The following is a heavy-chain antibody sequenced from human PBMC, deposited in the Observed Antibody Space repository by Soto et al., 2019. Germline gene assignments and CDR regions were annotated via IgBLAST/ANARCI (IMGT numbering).Heavy chain of an antibody. CDR2: IYSSGST. CDR1: GGSIKSNAYY. J-gene: IGHJ3*02. Sequence: VQLQESGPGMVKPSQTLSLTCTFYGGSIKSNAYYWKWIRQPPEKGLEWIGYIYSSGSTYYNPSRRRCVSNSVDNSKNQFALRLTAVTAADTAVYYCARAIRMVHLKVPTTDTFDIWGQGTLVSGSS. V-gene: IGHV4-31*03. CDR3: ARAIRMVHLKVPTTDTFDI. D-gene: IGHD3-10*01.